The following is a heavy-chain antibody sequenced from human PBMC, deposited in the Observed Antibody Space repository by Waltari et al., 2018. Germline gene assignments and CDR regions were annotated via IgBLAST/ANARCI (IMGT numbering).Heavy chain of an antibody. CDR1: GDSVSSNSAA. Sequence: QVQLQQSGPGLVKPSQTLSLTCAISGDSVSSNSAAWTWLRQSPSRGLEWLGRTYDRSNGYKDYAVSVKSRITINPETSKNQVALQLNAVTPEDTAVYYCARFRSSGWYRGFDPWGQGTLVTVSS. V-gene: IGHV6-1*01. D-gene: IGHD6-19*01. CDR2: TYDRSNGYK. CDR3: ARFRSSGWYRGFDP. J-gene: IGHJ5*02.